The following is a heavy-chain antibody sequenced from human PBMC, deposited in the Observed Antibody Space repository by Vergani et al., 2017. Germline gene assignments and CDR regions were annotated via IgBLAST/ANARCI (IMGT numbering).Heavy chain of an antibody. CDR2: ISAYNGNT. CDR3: ASEARNYDILTGSSGFDY. CDR1: GYTFTSYG. Sequence: QVQLVQSGAEVKKPGASVKVSCKASGYTFTSYGISWVRQAPGQGLEWMGWISAYNGNTNYAQKLQGRVTMTTDTSTSTAYMELRSLRSDDTAVYYCASEARNYDILTGSSGFDYWGQGTLVTVSS. D-gene: IGHD3-9*01. J-gene: IGHJ4*02. V-gene: IGHV1-18*01.